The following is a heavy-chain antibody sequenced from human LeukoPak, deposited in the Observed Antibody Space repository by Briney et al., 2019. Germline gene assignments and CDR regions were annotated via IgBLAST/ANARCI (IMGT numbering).Heavy chain of an antibody. CDR2: ISYDGSNK. CDR3: ATSSSWFYPNDY. J-gene: IGHJ4*02. Sequence: GRSLRLSCAASGFTFSSYAMHWVSQAPGKGLEWVAVISYDGSNKYYADSVKGRFTISRDNSKNTLYLQMNSLRAEDTAVYYCATSSSWFYPNDYWGQGTLVTVSS. CDR1: GFTFSSYA. D-gene: IGHD6-13*01. V-gene: IGHV3-30-3*01.